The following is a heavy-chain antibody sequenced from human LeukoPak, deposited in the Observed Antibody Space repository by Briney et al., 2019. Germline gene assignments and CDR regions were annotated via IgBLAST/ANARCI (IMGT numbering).Heavy chain of an antibody. CDR3: ARGVFGESLES. D-gene: IGHD3-10*02. CDR2: MNPNVGGA. V-gene: IGHV1-2*02. CDR1: GHTFTGYY. J-gene: IGHJ4*02. Sequence: GASVKVSCKASGHTFTGYYVYWVRQAPGQGLEWMGWMNPNVGGANFPQKFQGRVTVTSDPAISAAYMELRRLRSDDTAVYCCARGVFGESLESWGQGTLVTVSS.